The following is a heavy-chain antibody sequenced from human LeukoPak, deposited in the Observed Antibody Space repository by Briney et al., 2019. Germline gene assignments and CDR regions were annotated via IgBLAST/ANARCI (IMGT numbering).Heavy chain of an antibody. V-gene: IGHV3-23*01. CDR1: GFTFSSFA. CDR2: IGASGSST. Sequence: PGESLRLSCAATGFTFSSFAMSWVRQAPGKGLEWVSGIGASGSSTFYADSVKGRRTISRDNSKNTLFLQLNSLRAEDTAVYYCAKGRYSGSHNWFYPWGQGTVVTASS. D-gene: IGHD1-26*01. J-gene: IGHJ5*02. CDR3: AKGRYSGSHNWFYP.